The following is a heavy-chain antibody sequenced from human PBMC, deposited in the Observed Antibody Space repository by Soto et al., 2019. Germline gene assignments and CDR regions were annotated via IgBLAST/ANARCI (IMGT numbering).Heavy chain of an antibody. CDR1: GGSISSSIYY. Sequence: PSETLSLTCTVSGGSISSSIYYWGWIRQPPGKGLEWIGSIYYSGSTYYNPSLKSRVTISVDTSKNQFSLKLSSVTAAETAVYYCARHSAIRIVLMAPDYWGQGTLVTVSS. CDR3: ARHSAIRIVLMAPDY. J-gene: IGHJ4*02. V-gene: IGHV4-39*01. D-gene: IGHD2-8*01. CDR2: IYYSGST.